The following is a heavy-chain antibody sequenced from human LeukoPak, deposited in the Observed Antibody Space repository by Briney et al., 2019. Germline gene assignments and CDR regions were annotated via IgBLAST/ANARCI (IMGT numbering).Heavy chain of an antibody. CDR3: ARGGIAAAGARSRNWFDP. CDR1: GFTFSSYA. Sequence: GGSLRLSCAASGFTFSSYAMSWVRQAPGKGLEWVSAIGTAGDTYFPGSVKGRFTISRENAKNSLYLQMNSLRAGDTAVYYCARGGIAAAGARSRNWFDPWGQGTLVTVSS. J-gene: IGHJ5*02. V-gene: IGHV3-13*01. D-gene: IGHD6-13*01. CDR2: IGTAGDT.